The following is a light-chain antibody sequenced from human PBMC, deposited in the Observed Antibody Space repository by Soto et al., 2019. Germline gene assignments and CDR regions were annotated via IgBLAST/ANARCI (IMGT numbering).Light chain of an antibody. J-gene: IGKJ1*01. CDR2: KAS. CDR1: QSISSY. Sequence: DIQITKSPSSLCASEGDRVTITCRASQSISSYLNWYQQKPGKAPKLLIYKASTLKSGVPSRFSGSGSGTEFTLTISSLQPEDFATYYCQHYNSYPEAFGQRAKVEIK. V-gene: IGKV1-5*03. CDR3: QHYNSYPEA.